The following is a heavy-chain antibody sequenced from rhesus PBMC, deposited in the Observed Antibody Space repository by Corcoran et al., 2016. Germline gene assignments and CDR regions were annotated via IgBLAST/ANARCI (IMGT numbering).Heavy chain of an antibody. CDR2: SSGSGGST. CDR3: TRTLGGSFDY. CDR1: GGSLGSNY. J-gene: IGHJ4*01. Sequence: QLQLQASGPGLVKPSAPLSLPCAVSGGSLGSNYWSWFRQPPGKGLEWIGRSSGSGGSTDYNPSLKSRVTISTDTSKNQFSLNLRSVTAADTAIYYCTRTLGGSFDYWGQGVLVTVSS. D-gene: IGHD5-42*01. V-gene: IGHV4-173*01.